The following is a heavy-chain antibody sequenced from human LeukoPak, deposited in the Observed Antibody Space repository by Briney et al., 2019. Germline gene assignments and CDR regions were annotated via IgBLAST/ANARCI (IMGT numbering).Heavy chain of an antibody. CDR2: IIPIFGTA. V-gene: IGHV1-69*05. CDR3: ARSRGYSYGYPDY. D-gene: IGHD5-18*01. Sequence: SVKVSCKASGGTFSSYAISWVRQTPGQGPEWMGGIIPIFGTANYAQKFQGRVTITTDESTSTAYMELSSLRSEDTAVYYCARSRGYSYGYPDYWGQGTLVTVSS. J-gene: IGHJ4*02. CDR1: GGTFSSYA.